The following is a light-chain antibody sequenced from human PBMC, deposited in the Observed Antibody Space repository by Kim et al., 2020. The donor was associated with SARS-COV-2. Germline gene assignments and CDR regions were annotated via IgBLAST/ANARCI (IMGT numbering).Light chain of an antibody. V-gene: IGKV4-1*01. CDR1: QSVLYSSNNKNY. Sequence: DIVMTQSPDSLAVSLGERATINCKSSQSVLYSSNNKNYLAWYQQKPGQPPKLLIYWASTRESGVPDRFSGSGSGTDFTLTISNLQAEDVAVYYCHHYYKAPRTFGRGTKVDIK. CDR2: WAS. J-gene: IGKJ3*01. CDR3: HHYYKAPRT.